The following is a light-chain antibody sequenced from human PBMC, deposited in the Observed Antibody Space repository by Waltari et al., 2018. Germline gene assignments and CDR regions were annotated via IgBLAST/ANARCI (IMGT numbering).Light chain of an antibody. J-gene: IGKJ4*01. CDR1: QSVLYSSNNKNY. CDR2: WAS. CDR3: QQYYSTPLT. Sequence: DIVMTQSPDSLAVSLGERATIDCKSSQSVLYSSNNKNYLAWYQQKPGQPPKLLLYWASTRESGVPDRFSGSGSGTDFTLTLSRLQAEDVAVYSCQQYYSTPLTFGGGTKVEIK. V-gene: IGKV4-1*01.